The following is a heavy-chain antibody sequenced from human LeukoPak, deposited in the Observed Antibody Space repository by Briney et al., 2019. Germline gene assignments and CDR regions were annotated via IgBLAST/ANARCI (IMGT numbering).Heavy chain of an antibody. CDR3: ARDFMVRGVATPDC. Sequence: ASVKVSCKASGYTFLRHHMYWVRQAPGQGLEWMGWINPNSGGINYAQKFQGRVIMNRDTSISTAYMELSSLRYDDTAIYYCARDFMVRGVATPDCWGQGTLVTVSS. V-gene: IGHV1-2*02. J-gene: IGHJ4*02. D-gene: IGHD3-10*01. CDR2: INPNSGGI. CDR1: GYTFLRHH.